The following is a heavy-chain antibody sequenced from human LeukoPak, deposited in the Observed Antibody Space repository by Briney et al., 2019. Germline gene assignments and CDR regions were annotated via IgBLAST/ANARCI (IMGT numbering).Heavy chain of an antibody. CDR3: ARDLYSGYVFDL. CDR1: GFTFSDYY. D-gene: IGHD5-12*01. CDR2: ISSSGSTI. V-gene: IGHV3-11*01. Sequence: PGGSLKLSCAASGFTFSDYYMSWIRQAPGKGLEWVSYISSSGSTIYYADSVKGRFTISRDNAKNSLYLQMNSLRAEDTAVYYCARDLYSGYVFDLWGRGTLVTVSS. J-gene: IGHJ2*01.